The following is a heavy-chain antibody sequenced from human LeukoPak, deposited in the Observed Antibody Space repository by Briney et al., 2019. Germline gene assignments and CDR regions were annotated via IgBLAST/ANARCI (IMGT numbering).Heavy chain of an antibody. V-gene: IGHV3-23*01. J-gene: IGHJ4*02. CDR1: GFTFSSYS. D-gene: IGHD3-22*01. CDR3: AKGRDYYDSSGPFDY. Sequence: GGSLRLSCAASGFTFSSYSMSWVRPAPGKGLEWVSAISGSGGSTYYADSVKGRFTISRDNSKNTLYLQMNSLRAEDTAVYYCAKGRDYYDSSGPFDYWGQGTLVTVSS. CDR2: ISGSGGST.